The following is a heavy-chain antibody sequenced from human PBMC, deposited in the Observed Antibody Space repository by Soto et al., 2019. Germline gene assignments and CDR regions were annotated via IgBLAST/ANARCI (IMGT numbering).Heavy chain of an antibody. CDR1: GFTFSSYG. D-gene: IGHD5-12*01. CDR2: ISYDGSNK. Sequence: PGGSLRLSCAASGFTFSSYGMHWVRQAPGKGLEWVAVISYDGSNKYYADSVKGRFTISRDNSKNTLYLQMNSLRAEDTAVYYCAKDLAREWLRKYGMDVWGQGTTVTVSS. V-gene: IGHV3-30*18. CDR3: AKDLAREWLRKYGMDV. J-gene: IGHJ6*02.